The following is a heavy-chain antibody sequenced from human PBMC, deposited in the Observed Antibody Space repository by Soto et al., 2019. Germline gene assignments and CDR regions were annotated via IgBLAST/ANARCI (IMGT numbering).Heavy chain of an antibody. CDR1: GGTFSSYA. CDR2: IIPIFGTA. Sequence: ASVKVSCKASGGTFSSYAISWVRQAPGQGLEWMGGIIPIFGTANYAQKFQGRVTITADESTSTAYMELSSLRSEDTAVYYCARGPAVTKPYYHYYYMDVWGKGTTVTVSS. D-gene: IGHD4-4*01. V-gene: IGHV1-69*13. J-gene: IGHJ6*03. CDR3: ARGPAVTKPYYHYYYMDV.